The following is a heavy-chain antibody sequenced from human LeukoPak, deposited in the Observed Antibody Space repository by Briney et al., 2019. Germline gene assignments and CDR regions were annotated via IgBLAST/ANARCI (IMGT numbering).Heavy chain of an antibody. D-gene: IGHD5-12*01. CDR3: VKAREYSGHGPVGDY. CDR2: ISGGADST. V-gene: IGHV3-23*01. Sequence: GGSLRLSCAASGFSFSSCAMGWVRQAPGKGPDWVSSISGGADSTYYADSVKGRFTISRDNSKNTLYLQINSLRVEDTAIYYCVKAREYSGHGPVGDYWGQGALVTVSS. J-gene: IGHJ4*02. CDR1: GFSFSSCA.